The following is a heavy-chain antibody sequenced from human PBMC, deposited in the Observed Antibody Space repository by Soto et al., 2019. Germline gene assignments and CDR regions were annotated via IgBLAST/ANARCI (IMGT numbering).Heavy chain of an antibody. D-gene: IGHD3-22*01. CDR1: GGSISSGGYY. CDR3: ARHAFTYYEKSPFDY. CDR2: IYYSGST. V-gene: IGHV4-31*03. Sequence: PSETLSLTCTVSGGSISSGGYYWNWIRQHPGKGLEWIGYIYYSGSTYYKLSLKSRVTISVDTSKNQFSLQLSSVTAADTAVYYCARHAFTYYEKSPFDYWGQGTLVTVSS. J-gene: IGHJ4*02.